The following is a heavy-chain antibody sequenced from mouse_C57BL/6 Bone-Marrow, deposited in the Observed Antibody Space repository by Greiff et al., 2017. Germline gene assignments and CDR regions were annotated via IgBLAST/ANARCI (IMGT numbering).Heavy chain of an antibody. CDR2: IWRGGST. V-gene: IGHV2-5*01. Sequence: VKLVESGPGLVQPSQSLSITCTVSGFSLTSYGVHWVRQSPGKGLEWLGVIWRGGSTDYNAAFMSRLSITKDNSKSQVFFKMNSLQADDTAIYDCAIGYYWFAYWGQGTLVTVSA. J-gene: IGHJ3*01. CDR3: AIGYYWFAY. CDR1: GFSLTSYG. D-gene: IGHD2-3*01.